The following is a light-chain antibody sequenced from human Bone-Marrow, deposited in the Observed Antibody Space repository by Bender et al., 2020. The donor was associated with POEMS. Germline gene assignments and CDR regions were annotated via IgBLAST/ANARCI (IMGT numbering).Light chain of an antibody. CDR2: NTN. Sequence: QSVLTQPPSASGTPGQRAIISCSGSSSNIVTNPVNWYQHLPGTAPKVLIYNTNQRPSGVPDRFSGSKSGTSASLAISALRSVDEGDYYCATWHDSLNGWVFGGGTKLAVL. CDR1: SSNIVTNP. CDR3: ATWHDSLNGWV. V-gene: IGLV1-44*01. J-gene: IGLJ3*02.